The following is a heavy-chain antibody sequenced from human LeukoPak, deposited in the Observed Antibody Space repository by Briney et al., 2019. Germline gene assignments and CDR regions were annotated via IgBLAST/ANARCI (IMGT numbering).Heavy chain of an antibody. CDR1: GFTFGDYA. Sequence: GGCLRLSCTASGFTFGDYAMSWFRQAPGKGLEWGGFIRSKAYGGTTEYAASVTGRFTNSRDDSKSIAYLQMNSLKTEDTAVYYCTRGRPAVVTGYWGQGGLVTVSS. CDR3: TRGRPAVVTGY. V-gene: IGHV3-49*03. D-gene: IGHD4-23*01. CDR2: IRSKAYGGTT. J-gene: IGHJ4*02.